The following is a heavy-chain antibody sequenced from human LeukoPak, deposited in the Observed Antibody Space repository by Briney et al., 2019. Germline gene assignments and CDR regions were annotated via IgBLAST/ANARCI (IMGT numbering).Heavy chain of an antibody. CDR3: NGPTY. J-gene: IGHJ4*02. V-gene: IGHV3-7*05. Sequence: PGGSLSLSCVASGFTFGNYWMNWVRQAPGKGLEWVANIKNDGGATYYLDSVKGRFTISRDNAKSSLYLQMDSLRAEDTAVYYCNGPTYWGQGTLVTVSS. D-gene: IGHD2-8*01. CDR1: GFTFGNYW. CDR2: IKNDGGAT.